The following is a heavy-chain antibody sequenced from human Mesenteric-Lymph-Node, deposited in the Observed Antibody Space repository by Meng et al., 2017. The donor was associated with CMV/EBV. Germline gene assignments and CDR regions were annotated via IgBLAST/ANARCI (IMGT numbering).Heavy chain of an antibody. D-gene: IGHD2-15*01. CDR2: IKQNGADK. CDR1: GFTFSDYC. CDR3: ARDPYSSGGYGAFDM. J-gene: IGHJ3*02. Sequence: GESLKISCAASGFTFSDYCMAWVRQTPGKGLEWVANIKQNGADKNYVDSVKGRFTISRDNAKNSLYLQMNSLSAEDTAIYYCARDPYSSGGYGAFDMWGRGTMVTVSS. V-gene: IGHV3-7*01.